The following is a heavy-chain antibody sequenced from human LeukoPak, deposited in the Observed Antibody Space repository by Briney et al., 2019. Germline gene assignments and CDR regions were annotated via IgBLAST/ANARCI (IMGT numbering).Heavy chain of an antibody. CDR2: IYHTGNI. V-gene: IGHV4-4*02. D-gene: IGHD5-18*01. CDR3: ARVGYSYVAFDI. CDR1: GGTLRICIW. J-gene: IGHJ3*02. Sequence: PSESLSLTCAVSGGTLRICIWGSWVRQPPRKGLDWIGEIYHTGNINYNPSLKSRVTISVDKSKNQFSLKLSSVTAADTAVYYCARVGYSYVAFDIWGQGTMVTVSS.